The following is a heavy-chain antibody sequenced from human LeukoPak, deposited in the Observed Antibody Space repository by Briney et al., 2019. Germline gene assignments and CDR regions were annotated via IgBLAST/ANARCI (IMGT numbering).Heavy chain of an antibody. CDR2: LYPGDSDT. D-gene: IGHD6-13*01. V-gene: IGHV5-51*01. Sequence: GESLKISCKGSGYSFTSYWIGWVRQMPGKGLEWMGILYPGDSDTRYSPSFQGQVTISADKSISTAYLQWSSLKTSHTAMYYGARIPSIAAALNYWGQGTLVTVSS. CDR1: GYSFTSYW. J-gene: IGHJ4*02. CDR3: ARIPSIAAALNY.